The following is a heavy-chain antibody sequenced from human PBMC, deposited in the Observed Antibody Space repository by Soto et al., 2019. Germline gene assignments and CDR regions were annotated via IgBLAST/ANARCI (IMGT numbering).Heavy chain of an antibody. Sequence: QVQLVQSGAEVKKPGASVKVSCKASGYTFTSYDINWVRQATGQGLEWMGWMNPNRGNTGYEQKFQGRVTMTRNTSISTAYMELSSLRSEDTAVYYCARGPFGGLLEWLPNWFDPWGQGTLVTVSS. CDR2: MNPNRGNT. CDR1: GYTFTSYD. CDR3: ARGPFGGLLEWLPNWFDP. J-gene: IGHJ5*02. V-gene: IGHV1-8*01. D-gene: IGHD3-3*01.